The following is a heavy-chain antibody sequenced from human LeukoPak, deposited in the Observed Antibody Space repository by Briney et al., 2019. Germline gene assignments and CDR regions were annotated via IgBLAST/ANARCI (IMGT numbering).Heavy chain of an antibody. CDR1: GFTFSSYA. CDR2: ISYDGSNK. CDR3: ARDRGGYDLLYYFDC. J-gene: IGHJ4*02. V-gene: IGHV3-30*04. Sequence: GGSLRLSCAASGFTFSSYAMHWVRQAPGKGLEWVAVISYDGSNKYYADSVKGRFTISRDNSKNTLYLQMNSLRAEDTAVYYCARDRGGYDLLYYFDCWGQGTLVTVSS. D-gene: IGHD5-12*01.